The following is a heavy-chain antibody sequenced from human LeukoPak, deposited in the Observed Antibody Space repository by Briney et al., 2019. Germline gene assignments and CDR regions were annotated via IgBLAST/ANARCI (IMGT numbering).Heavy chain of an antibody. Sequence: SGGSLRLSCAASGFTFSDYYMSWIRQAPGKGLEWVSYISSSSSYTNYADSVKGRFTISRDNAKNTLYLQMNSLRTEDTAVYYCACYGIAPPYWGQGTLVTVSS. CDR2: ISSSSSYT. J-gene: IGHJ4*02. D-gene: IGHD2-15*01. CDR1: GFTFSDYY. CDR3: ACYGIAPPY. V-gene: IGHV3-11*06.